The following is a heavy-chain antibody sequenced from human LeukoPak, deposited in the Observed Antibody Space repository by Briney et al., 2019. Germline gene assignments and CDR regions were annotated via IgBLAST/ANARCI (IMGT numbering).Heavy chain of an antibody. CDR2: IYPADSDT. J-gene: IGHJ4*02. CDR3: ARASPIDY. CDR1: GSSFSTYW. Sequence: GGSLQISCKGSGSSFSTYWIGWVRPMPGKGLGWMGIIYPADSDTRYSPSFQGQVTISADKSISTAYLQWSSLKASDTAMYYCARASPIDYWGQGTLVTVSS. V-gene: IGHV5-51*01.